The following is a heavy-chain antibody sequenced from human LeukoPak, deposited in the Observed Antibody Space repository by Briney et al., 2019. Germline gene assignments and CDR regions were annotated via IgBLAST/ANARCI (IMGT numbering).Heavy chain of an antibody. CDR2: ISSSGSTI. J-gene: IGHJ2*01. V-gene: IGHV3-11*04. Sequence: GGSLRLSCAASGFTFSDYYMSWIRQAPGKGLEWVSYISSSGSTIYYADSVKGRFTISRDNAKNSLYLQMNSLRAEDTAVYYCARVGAYGDHYWYFDLWGRGTLVTVSS. CDR1: GFTFSDYY. CDR3: ARVGAYGDHYWYFDL. D-gene: IGHD4-17*01.